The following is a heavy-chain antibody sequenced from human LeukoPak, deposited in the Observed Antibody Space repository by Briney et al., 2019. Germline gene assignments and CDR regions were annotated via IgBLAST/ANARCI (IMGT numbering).Heavy chain of an antibody. D-gene: IGHD6-13*01. CDR2: ISSSSSYI. V-gene: IGHV3-21*01. CDR3: ARPIYADSSSWYRAFDI. Sequence: SGGSLRLSCAASGFTFSSYSMNWVRQAPGKGLEWVSSISSSSSYIYYADSVKGRFTISRDNAKNSLYLQMNSLRAEDTSVYYCARPIYADSSSWYRAFDIWGQGTMVTVSS. J-gene: IGHJ3*02. CDR1: GFTFSSYS.